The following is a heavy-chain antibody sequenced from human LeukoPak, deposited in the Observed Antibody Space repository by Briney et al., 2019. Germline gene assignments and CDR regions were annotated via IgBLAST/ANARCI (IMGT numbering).Heavy chain of an antibody. CDR3: ARDETKIKFDSGTYSPDAFDI. Sequence: GRSLRLSCAVSRFVFSDYYMTWVRQAPGKGLECISYIRSSSTYTKYADSVKGRFSISRDNAKNSLYLHMTSLRAEDTAVYFCARDETKIKFDSGTYSPDAFDIWGQGTTVTVSS. CDR2: IRSSSTYT. V-gene: IGHV3-11*06. J-gene: IGHJ3*02. D-gene: IGHD2-15*01. CDR1: RFVFSDYY.